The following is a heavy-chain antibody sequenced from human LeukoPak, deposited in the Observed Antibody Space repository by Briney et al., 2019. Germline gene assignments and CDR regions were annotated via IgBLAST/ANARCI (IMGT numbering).Heavy chain of an antibody. J-gene: IGHJ4*02. CDR2: IIPIFGTA. V-gene: IGHV1-69*01. CDR1: GGTFSSYA. D-gene: IGHD5-12*01. Sequence: ASVKVSCKASGGTFSSYAISWVRQAPGQGLEWMGGIIPIFGTANYAQKFQGRVTITADESTSTAYMELSSLRSEDTAVYYCASPAAYSGYEPNHFDYWGQGTLVTVSS. CDR3: ASPAAYSGYEPNHFDY.